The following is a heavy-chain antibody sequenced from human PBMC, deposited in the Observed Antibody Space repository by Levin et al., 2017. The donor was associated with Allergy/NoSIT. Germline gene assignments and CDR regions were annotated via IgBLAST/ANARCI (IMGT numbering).Heavy chain of an antibody. V-gene: IGHV3-66*01. Sequence: GGSLRLSCAASGFTVSSNYMSWVRQAPGKGLEWVSVIYSGGSTYYADSVKGRFTISRDNSKNTLYLQMNSLRAEDTAVYYCARCGHSSGVYAVDIWGQGTMVTVSS. CDR1: GFTVSSNY. J-gene: IGHJ3*02. CDR3: ARCGHSSGVYAVDI. D-gene: IGHD6-19*01. CDR2: IYSGGST.